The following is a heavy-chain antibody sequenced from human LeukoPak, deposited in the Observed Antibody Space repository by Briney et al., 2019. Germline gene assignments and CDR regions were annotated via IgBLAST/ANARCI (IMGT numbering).Heavy chain of an antibody. Sequence: ASVKVSCKASGYTFTSYDINWVRQATGQGLEWMGWMNPNSGNTGYAQKFRGRVTITRNTSINTAYMELTSLRSEDTAVYYCAREPCSGGSCSWFFSWGQGTLVTVSS. CDR2: MNPNSGNT. D-gene: IGHD2-15*01. CDR3: AREPCSGGSCSWFFS. V-gene: IGHV1-8*01. CDR1: GYTFTSYD. J-gene: IGHJ5*01.